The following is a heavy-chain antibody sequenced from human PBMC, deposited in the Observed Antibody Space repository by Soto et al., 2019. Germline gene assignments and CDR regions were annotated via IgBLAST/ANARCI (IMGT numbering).Heavy chain of an antibody. J-gene: IGHJ4*02. V-gene: IGHV1-3*01. Sequence: ASVKVSCKASGHTFTNYAMHWVRQAPGQRLEWMGWINAGTGNTKYSQKFQGRVTITRDTSASTAYMELSSLRSEDTAVYYCAREPRYDEEYYFDSSGQGTLVTVSS. CDR3: AREPRYDEEYYFDS. D-gene: IGHD5-12*01. CDR2: INAGTGNT. CDR1: GHTFTNYA.